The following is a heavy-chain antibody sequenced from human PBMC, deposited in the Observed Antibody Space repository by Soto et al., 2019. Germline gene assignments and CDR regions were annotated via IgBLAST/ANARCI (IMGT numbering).Heavy chain of an antibody. CDR3: ARELSSAVTTIDY. J-gene: IGHJ4*02. CDR1: GFTFSNYA. CDR2: ISYDGSNK. D-gene: IGHD4-17*01. Sequence: QVQLVESGGGVVQPGRSLRLSCAASGFTFSNYAMHWVRQAPGKGLEWVAVISYDGSNKYYADSVKGRFTISRDNSKNTLYLQMNSLRGDDTAVHYCARELSSAVTTIDYWGQGTLVTVSS. V-gene: IGHV3-30-3*01.